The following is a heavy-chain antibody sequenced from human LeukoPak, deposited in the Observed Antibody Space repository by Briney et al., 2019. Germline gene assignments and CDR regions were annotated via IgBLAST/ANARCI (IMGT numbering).Heavy chain of an antibody. D-gene: IGHD3-10*01. CDR2: INPSGGST. Sequence: GASVKVSCKASGYTFTTYYVHWVRQAPGQGLEWMGIINPSGGSTTYAQKFRGRLTMTRDMSTSTVYMELSSLRSEDTAVYYCAASGFGFGELPSYFYYYMDVWGKGTTVTISS. J-gene: IGHJ6*03. CDR3: AASGFGFGELPSYFYYYMDV. V-gene: IGHV1-46*01. CDR1: GYTFTTYY.